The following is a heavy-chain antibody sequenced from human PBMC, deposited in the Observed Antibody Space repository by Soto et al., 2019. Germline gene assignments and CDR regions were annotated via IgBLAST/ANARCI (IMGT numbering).Heavy chain of an antibody. V-gene: IGHV3-30*03. Sequence: QVQLVESGGGVVQTGGSLRLSCEAWGFTFSKFGIHWVRQAPGKGLEWVAVVSYDGSFKYYADSVKGRFTISRDNSKNTLYLQMNSLRPEDTALYYCATDSVQLLFDYYYYGMDVWGQGTTVTVSS. CDR2: VSYDGSFK. CDR3: ATDSVQLLFDYYYYGMDV. D-gene: IGHD2-2*01. CDR1: GFTFSKFG. J-gene: IGHJ6*02.